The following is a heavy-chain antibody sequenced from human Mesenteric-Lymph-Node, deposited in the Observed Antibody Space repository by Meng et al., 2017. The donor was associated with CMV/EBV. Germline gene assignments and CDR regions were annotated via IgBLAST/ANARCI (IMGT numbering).Heavy chain of an antibody. CDR3: ARTYSRRDWFDT. CDR2: INPTSGDT. J-gene: IGHJ5*02. Sequence: ASVKVSCKASGYTFSGNYFHWVRQAPGQGLEWMGWINPTSGDTNFAQKFQGRVTMTRDASISTAYMELSRLTSDDTAVFYCARTYSRRDWFDTWGQGTLVTVSS. CDR1: GYTFSGNY. D-gene: IGHD1-26*01. V-gene: IGHV1-2*02.